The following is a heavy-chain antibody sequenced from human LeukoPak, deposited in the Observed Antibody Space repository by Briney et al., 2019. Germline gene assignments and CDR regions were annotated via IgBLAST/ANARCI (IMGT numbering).Heavy chain of an antibody. CDR3: ARSLRYCSSTSCYELDY. Sequence: GGSLRLSCAASGFTFSSYSMNWVRQAPGKGLEWVSSISSSSSYIYYADSVKGRFTISRDNAKNSLYLQMNSLRAEDTAVYYCARSLRYCSSTSCYELDYWGQGTLVTVSS. V-gene: IGHV3-21*01. D-gene: IGHD2-2*01. CDR2: ISSSSSYI. J-gene: IGHJ4*02. CDR1: GFTFSSYS.